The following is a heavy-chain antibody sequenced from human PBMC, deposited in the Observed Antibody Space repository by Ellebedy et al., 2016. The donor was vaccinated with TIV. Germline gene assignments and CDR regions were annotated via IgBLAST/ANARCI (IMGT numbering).Heavy chain of an antibody. CDR3: ATDLGSTAQDAFDI. D-gene: IGHD6-13*01. Sequence: SVKVSXXASGGTFSSYAISWVRQAPGQGLEWMGGIIPIFGTANYAQKFQGRVTITADESTSTAYMELSSLRSEDTAVYYCATDLGSTAQDAFDIWGQGTMVTVSS. J-gene: IGHJ3*02. V-gene: IGHV1-69*13. CDR2: IIPIFGTA. CDR1: GGTFSSYA.